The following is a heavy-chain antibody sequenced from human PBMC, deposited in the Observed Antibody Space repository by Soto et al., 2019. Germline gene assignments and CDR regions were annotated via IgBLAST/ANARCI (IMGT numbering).Heavy chain of an antibody. J-gene: IGHJ4*02. D-gene: IGHD5-18*01. CDR3: ARSPGYSYGDY. CDR2: INAGNGNK. Sequence: QVQLVQSGAEVKKPGASVKVSCKASGYTFTSYAMHWVRQAPGQGLEWMGWINAGNGNKKYSQKFQGRVTITRDTSASTTNMELSRMRSEDTAVDYCARSPGYSYGDYWGQGTLVTVSS. CDR1: GYTFTSYA. V-gene: IGHV1-3*01.